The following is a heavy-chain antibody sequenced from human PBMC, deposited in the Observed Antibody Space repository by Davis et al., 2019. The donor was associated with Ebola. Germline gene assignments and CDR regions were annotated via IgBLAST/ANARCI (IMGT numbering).Heavy chain of an antibody. Sequence: GESLKISCATSGLTFSNFGMSWVRQAPGKGLEWVATIKKDGVQKFYVDSVKGRFIISRDNARNSLYLQMNSLRAEDTAVYYCTRPPRGYSWYFDLWGRGALVTVSS. V-gene: IGHV3-7*03. CDR3: TRPPRGYSWYFDL. CDR1: GLTFSNFG. D-gene: IGHD5-12*01. J-gene: IGHJ2*01. CDR2: IKKDGVQK.